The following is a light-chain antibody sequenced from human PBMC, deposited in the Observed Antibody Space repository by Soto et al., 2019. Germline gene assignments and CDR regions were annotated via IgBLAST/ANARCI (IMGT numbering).Light chain of an antibody. CDR1: QSVSSNY. Sequence: IVLTQSPGTLSLSPGERATLSCRASQSVSSNYLAWYQQKPGQAARLLIYGASNRATAIADRFSGSGSATDFTLTISRVDPEDFAVYYCQQYGSSPYTFGQGTRLHI. CDR3: QQYGSSPYT. CDR2: GAS. J-gene: IGKJ2*01. V-gene: IGKV3-20*01.